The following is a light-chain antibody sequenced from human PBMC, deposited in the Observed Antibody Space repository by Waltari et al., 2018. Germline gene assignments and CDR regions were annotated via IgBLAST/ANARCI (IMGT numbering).Light chain of an antibody. CDR3: QQYYDTPYT. Sequence: DSVMTKFRHTLVVSLGDRATINCKSSRTLLYSPNNKDFLAWYQQKPGQPPKLLIYWASTRESGVPDRFTGSGSGTDFSLTISSLQAEDVAVYYCQQYYDTPYTFGQGTKLEIK. V-gene: IGKV4-1*01. CDR2: WAS. J-gene: IGKJ2*01. CDR1: RTLLYSPNNKDF.